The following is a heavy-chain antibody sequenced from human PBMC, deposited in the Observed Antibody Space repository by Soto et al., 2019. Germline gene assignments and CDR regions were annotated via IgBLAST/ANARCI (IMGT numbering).Heavy chain of an antibody. J-gene: IGHJ4*02. CDR3: VSWVSVHLDY. Sequence: VGSLRLSSAASRYTFKSHVLSCVRQAPGKWLEWVSTIDSSGVNTHYADSVKGRFTISRDNSSNTSHMQMHDLRSDDTALYYCVSWVSVHLDYWGQGTVVTSPQ. CDR2: IDSSGVNT. CDR1: RYTFKSHV. V-gene: IGHV3-23*01. D-gene: IGHD3-16*01.